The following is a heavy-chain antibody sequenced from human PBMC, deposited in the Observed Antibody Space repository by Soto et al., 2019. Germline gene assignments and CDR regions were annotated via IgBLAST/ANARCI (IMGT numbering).Heavy chain of an antibody. V-gene: IGHV5-10-1*01. CDR2: IDPSDSYT. CDR1: GYSLTSYW. D-gene: IGHD1-7*01. CDR3: ARLNWNYEDPRY. J-gene: IGHJ4*02. Sequence: GAALKSSDKRSGYSLTSYWIRRVRQMPGKGLEWMGRIDPSDSYTNYSPSFQGHVTISADKSISTAYLQWSRLKASDTAMYYCARLNWNYEDPRYWGQGTLVTVSS.